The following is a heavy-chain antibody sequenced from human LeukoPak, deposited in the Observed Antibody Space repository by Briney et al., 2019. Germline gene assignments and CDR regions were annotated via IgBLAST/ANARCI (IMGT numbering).Heavy chain of an antibody. CDR3: VRDLDSYFDY. CDR1: GFTLSSYG. V-gene: IGHV3-33*05. CDR2: ISNDGSDK. Sequence: PGGSLRLSCAASGFTLSSYGMHWVRQAPGKGLEWVGVISNDGSDKYYADSVKGRFTISRDNSKNTLYLQMNSLRAEDTAVYYCVRDLDSYFDYWGQGTLVTVSS. D-gene: IGHD5/OR15-5a*01. J-gene: IGHJ4*02.